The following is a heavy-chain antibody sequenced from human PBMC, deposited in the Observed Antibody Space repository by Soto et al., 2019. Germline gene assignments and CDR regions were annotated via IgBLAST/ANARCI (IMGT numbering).Heavy chain of an antibody. CDR3: AKRGCSGGSCYPIAFDY. D-gene: IGHD2-15*01. J-gene: IGHJ4*02. CDR2: ISGSGGST. CDR1: GFTFSSYA. V-gene: IGHV3-23*01. Sequence: GGSLRLSCAASGFTFSSYAISWVRQAPGKGLEWVSAISGSGGSTYYADSVKGRFTISRDNSKNTLYLQMNSLRAEDTAVYYCAKRGCSGGSCYPIAFDYWGQGTLVTVSS.